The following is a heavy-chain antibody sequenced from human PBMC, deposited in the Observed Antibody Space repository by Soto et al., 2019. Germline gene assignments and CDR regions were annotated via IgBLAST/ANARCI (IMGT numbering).Heavy chain of an antibody. Sequence: QVRLQESGPGLVRPSETLSLTCSVLGGSINSFYWSWIRQPPGKGLEWVGYIHYTGSTSYNPSLKSRLTISVDTSNNQSALKLSSVTAAGTAVYYCGGGGWSLDSWGPGILVTVSS. J-gene: IGHJ4*02. V-gene: IGHV4-59*01. CDR2: IHYTGST. D-gene: IGHD6-19*01. CDR1: GGSINSFY. CDR3: GGGGWSLDS.